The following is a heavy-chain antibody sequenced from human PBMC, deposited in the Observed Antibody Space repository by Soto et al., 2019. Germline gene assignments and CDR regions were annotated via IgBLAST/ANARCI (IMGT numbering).Heavy chain of an antibody. CDR2: INHSGST. J-gene: IGHJ4*02. CDR3: ARCFGGPLYYDVWSDYCLLDY. CDR1: GGSFSGYY. V-gene: IGHV4-34*01. D-gene: IGHD3-3*01. Sequence: SETLSLSCAVYGGSFSGYYWSWIRQPPGKGLEWIGEINHSGSTNYNPSLKSRVTISVDTSKNQFSLKLSSVTAADTAVYYCARCFGGPLYYDVWSDYCLLDYWGQGTLVTVSS.